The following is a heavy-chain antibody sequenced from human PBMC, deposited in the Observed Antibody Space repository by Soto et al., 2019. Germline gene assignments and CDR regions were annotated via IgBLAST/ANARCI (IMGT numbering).Heavy chain of an antibody. CDR1: GFSVTNTY. CDR2: ISGPGVT. Sequence: GGPLRLSCAASGFSVTNTYMHWVRQAPGKGLEWVSVISGPGVTYYADSVKGRIALSRDTSQNTMYLHMRNLRADDTAVYYCARTRLQYRELVSWGQGTLVTVSS. J-gene: IGHJ5*02. D-gene: IGHD4-4*01. CDR3: ARTRLQYRELVS. V-gene: IGHV3-53*01.